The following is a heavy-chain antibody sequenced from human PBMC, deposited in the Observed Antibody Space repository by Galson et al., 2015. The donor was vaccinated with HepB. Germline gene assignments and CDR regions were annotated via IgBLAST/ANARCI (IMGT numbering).Heavy chain of an antibody. CDR2: ISYDGTTR. J-gene: IGHJ4*02. CDR3: AKDLWKTGVFDY. Sequence: SLRLSCAASGFTFNTYGMHWVRQTPGKGLEWVAIISYDGTTRYYGDSVKGRFTVSRDNSKNTLYLQMNSLRTEDTAVYFCAKDLWKTGVFDYWGQGTLVTVSS. V-gene: IGHV3-30*18. D-gene: IGHD2-21*01. CDR1: GFTFNTYG.